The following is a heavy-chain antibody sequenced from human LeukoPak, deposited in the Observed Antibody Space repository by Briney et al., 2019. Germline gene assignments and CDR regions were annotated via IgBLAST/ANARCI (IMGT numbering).Heavy chain of an antibody. CDR2: ISVYNGNT. V-gene: IGHV1-18*01. Sequence: ASVKVSCKASGYTFTSYGINWVRQAPGQGLEWMGWISVYNGNTNYAQKLQGRVTMTTDTSTSTAYMELRSLRSDDTAIYYCARVAAWELETFYFDYWGQGTLVTVSS. CDR1: GYTFTSYG. D-gene: IGHD1-26*01. J-gene: IGHJ4*02. CDR3: ARVAAWELETFYFDY.